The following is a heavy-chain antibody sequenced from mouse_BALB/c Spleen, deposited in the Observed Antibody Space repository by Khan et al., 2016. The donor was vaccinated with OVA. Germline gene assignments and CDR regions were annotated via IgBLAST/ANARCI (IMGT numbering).Heavy chain of an antibody. V-gene: IGHV1-7*01. Sequence: VQLQQSGAELAKPGASVKMSCKAAGYTFANYWMHWVKQRPGQGLDWIGYINPSTGYTDYNQKFKDKATLTADKSSSTAYMQLSSLTSEDSAVYYCSRFGSSYGTTFIYWSHRTTLTVSS. D-gene: IGHD1-1*01. CDR1: GYTFANYW. J-gene: IGHJ2*01. CDR3: SRFGSSYGTTFIY. CDR2: INPSTGYT.